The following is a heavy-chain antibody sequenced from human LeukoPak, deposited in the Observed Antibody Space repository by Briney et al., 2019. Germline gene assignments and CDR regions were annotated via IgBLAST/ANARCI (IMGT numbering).Heavy chain of an antibody. CDR3: AKEESDPVEPYFDY. V-gene: IGHV3-23*01. CDR1: GFSFSRNA. CDR2: ISGSGGST. J-gene: IGHJ4*02. D-gene: IGHD1-26*01. Sequence: GGSLRLSCAASGFSFSRNAMSWVRQAPGKGLEWVSAISGSGGSTYYADSVKGRFTISRDNSKNTLYLQMNSLRAEDAAVYYCAKEESDPVEPYFDYWGQGTLVTVSS.